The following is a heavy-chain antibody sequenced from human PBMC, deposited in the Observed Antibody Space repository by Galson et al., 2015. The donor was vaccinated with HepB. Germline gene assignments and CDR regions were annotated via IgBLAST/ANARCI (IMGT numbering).Heavy chain of an antibody. J-gene: IGHJ4*02. D-gene: IGHD3-22*01. V-gene: IGHV3-23*01. CDR1: GFTFSSYA. CDR3: AKFSGPSFTLAVINY. CDR2: ITNSGDNT. Sequence: SLRLSCAASGFTFSSYAMSWVRQAPGKGLEWVSAITNSGDNTHYADSVKGRFTISRDNSRNTLYLQVNSLRAEDTAVYYCAKFSGPSFTLAVINYWGQGNLVTVSS.